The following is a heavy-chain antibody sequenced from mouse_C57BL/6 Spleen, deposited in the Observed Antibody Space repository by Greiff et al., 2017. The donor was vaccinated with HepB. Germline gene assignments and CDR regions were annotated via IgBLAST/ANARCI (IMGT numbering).Heavy chain of an antibody. CDR1: GYTFTSYW. Sequence: QVQLQQPGAELVRPGTSVKLSCKASGYTFTSYWMHWVQQRPGQGLEWIGVIDPSDSYTNYNQKFKGKATLTVDTSSSTAYMQLSSLTSEDSAVYYCATPQSHYYSSGYGYWGQGTTLTVAS. CDR2: IDPSDSYT. CDR3: ATPQSHYYSSGYGY. D-gene: IGHD1-1*01. V-gene: IGHV1-59*01. J-gene: IGHJ2*01.